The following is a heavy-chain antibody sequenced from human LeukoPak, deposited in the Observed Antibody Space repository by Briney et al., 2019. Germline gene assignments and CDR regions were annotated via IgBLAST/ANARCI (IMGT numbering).Heavy chain of an antibody. V-gene: IGHV4-39*07. CDR3: ARRRGYYYDSSGYARRGAFDI. CDR1: GGSISSSSYY. D-gene: IGHD3-22*01. CDR2: INHSGST. J-gene: IGHJ3*02. Sequence: PSETLSLTCTVSGGSISSSSYYWGWIRQPPGKGLEWIGEINHSGSTNYNPSLKSRVTISVDTSKNQFSLKLSSVTAADTAVYYCARRRGYYYDSSGYARRGAFDIWGQGTMVTVSS.